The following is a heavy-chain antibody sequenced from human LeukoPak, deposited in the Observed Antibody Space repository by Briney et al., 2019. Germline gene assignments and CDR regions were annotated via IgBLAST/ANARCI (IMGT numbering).Heavy chain of an antibody. D-gene: IGHD6-6*01. CDR3: ARAGGKYSSSLLDY. CDR1: GFTFSSYS. Sequence: PGGSLRLSCAASGFTFSSYSMNWVRQAPGKGLEWVSSISSSSSYIYYADSVKGRFTISRDNAKNSLYLQMNSLRAEDTAVYNCARAGGKYSSSLLDYWGQGTLVTVSS. CDR2: ISSSSSYI. V-gene: IGHV3-21*01. J-gene: IGHJ4*02.